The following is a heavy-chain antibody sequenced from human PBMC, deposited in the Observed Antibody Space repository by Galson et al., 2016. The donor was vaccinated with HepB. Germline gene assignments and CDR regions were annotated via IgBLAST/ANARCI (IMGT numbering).Heavy chain of an antibody. D-gene: IGHD1-26*01. J-gene: IGHJ5*02. CDR2: ISWNSENI. CDR1: GFTFDDYA. V-gene: IGHV3-9*01. CDR3: TKDRSVDIVGIINWFDP. Sequence: SLRLSCAASGFTFDDYAMHWVRQAPGKGLEWVSGISWNSENIGYAESVKGRFTISRDNAKNSLYLQMDSLRSEDTALYYCTKDRSVDIVGIINWFDPWGQGTLVTVSS.